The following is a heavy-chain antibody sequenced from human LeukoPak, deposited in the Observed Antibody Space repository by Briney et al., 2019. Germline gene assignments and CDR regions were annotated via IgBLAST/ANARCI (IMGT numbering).Heavy chain of an antibody. D-gene: IGHD1-14*01. V-gene: IGHV3-11*06. CDR3: ARARPTEGPYGMDV. Sequence: GGSLRLSCAASGFTFSDYYMSWIRQAPGKGLEWVSYISSSSSYTNYADSVKGRFTISRDNAKNSLYLQMNSLRAEDTAVYYCARARPTEGPYGMDVWGKGTTVTVTS. J-gene: IGHJ6*04. CDR1: GFTFSDYY. CDR2: ISSSSSYT.